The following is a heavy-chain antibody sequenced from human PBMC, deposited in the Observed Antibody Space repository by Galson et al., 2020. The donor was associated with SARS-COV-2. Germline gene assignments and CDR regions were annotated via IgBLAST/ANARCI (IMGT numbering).Heavy chain of an antibody. J-gene: IGHJ4*02. CDR2: INPNSGGT. CDR1: GYTFTGYY. CDR3: ASARGPDYYDGSGYLDY. V-gene: IGHV1-2*02. Sequence: ASVKVSCKASGYTFTGYYMHWVRQAPGQGLEWMGWINPNSGGTNYAQKFQGRVTMTRDTSISTAYMELSRLRSDDTAVYYCASARGPDYYDGSGYLDYWGQGTLVTVSS. D-gene: IGHD3-22*01.